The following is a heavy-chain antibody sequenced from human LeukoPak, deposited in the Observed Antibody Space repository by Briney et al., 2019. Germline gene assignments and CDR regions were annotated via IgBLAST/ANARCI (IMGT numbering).Heavy chain of an antibody. J-gene: IGHJ4*02. Sequence: SETLSLTCAVYGGSFSGYYWSWIRQPPGKGLEWIGEINHSGSTNYNPSLKSRVPISVDTSKNQFSLKLSSVTAADTAVYYCARVVPAATPVDYWGQGTLVTVSS. CDR1: GGSFSGYY. CDR3: ARVVPAATPVDY. CDR2: INHSGST. D-gene: IGHD2-2*01. V-gene: IGHV4-34*01.